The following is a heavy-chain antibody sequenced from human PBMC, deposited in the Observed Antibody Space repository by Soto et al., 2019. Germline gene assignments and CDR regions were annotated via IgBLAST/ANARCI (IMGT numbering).Heavy chain of an antibody. CDR2: VAYTGTT. Sequence: QLQLRESGPGLERPSETLSLSCSVSGDSIDSHGAHWSWIRQSPGKRLEWIGTVAYTGTTYYPPPTGSRLTVSADKSRNQFSLKLTSVTAAATAVYYCARHRACNTACAFDNGGQGTLVTVPS. J-gene: IGHJ4*02. CDR3: ARHRACNTACAFDN. D-gene: IGHD2-15*01. V-gene: IGHV4-39*01. CDR1: GDSIDSHGAH.